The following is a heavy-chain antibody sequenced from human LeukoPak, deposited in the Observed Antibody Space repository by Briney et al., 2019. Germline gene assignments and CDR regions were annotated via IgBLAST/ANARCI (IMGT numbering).Heavy chain of an antibody. J-gene: IGHJ4*02. Sequence: PSETLSLTCTVSGGSISSYYWSWIRQPPGKGLEWIGYIYYGGGTNYNPSLKSRVSISVDTSKNQFSLKLSSATAADTAVYYCARQYYSSGPPRVYDYWGQGTLVTVSS. CDR2: IYYGGGT. CDR1: GGSISSYY. D-gene: IGHD6-19*01. CDR3: ARQYYSSGPPRVYDY. V-gene: IGHV4-59*08.